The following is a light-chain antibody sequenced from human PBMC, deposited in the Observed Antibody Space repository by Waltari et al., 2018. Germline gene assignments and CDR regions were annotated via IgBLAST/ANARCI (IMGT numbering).Light chain of an antibody. J-gene: IGLJ2*01. V-gene: IGLV1-44*01. Sequence: QSVLTQPPSASGTPGQRVTISCSGGTSNIGSNTVTWYQQFPGMAPQLLIYIASGRPSGVPDRFSASTSGTSASLVINGLQSHDEADYYCSTWDDAVNAVVFGGGTKLTVL. CDR3: STWDDAVNAVV. CDR2: IAS. CDR1: TSNIGSNT.